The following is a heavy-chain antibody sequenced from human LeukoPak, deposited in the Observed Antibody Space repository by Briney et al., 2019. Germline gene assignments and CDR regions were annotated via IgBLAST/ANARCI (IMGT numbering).Heavy chain of an antibody. D-gene: IGHD6-13*01. Sequence: PSETLSLTCAVYGGSFSGCYWSWIRQPPGKGLEWIGEINHSGSTNYNPSLKSRVTISVDTSKNQFSLKLSSVTAADTAVYYCARGRYSGSWFDYWGQGTLVTVSS. CDR3: ARGRYSGSWFDY. J-gene: IGHJ4*02. CDR1: GGSFSGCY. CDR2: INHSGST. V-gene: IGHV4-34*01.